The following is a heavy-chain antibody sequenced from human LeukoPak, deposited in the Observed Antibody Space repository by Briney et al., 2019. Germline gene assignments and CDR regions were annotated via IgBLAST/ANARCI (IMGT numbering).Heavy chain of an antibody. D-gene: IGHD3-3*01. CDR2: IYYSGST. Sequence: SETLSLTCTVSGGSISSSSYYWGWIRQPPGEGLEWIGRIYYSGSTYYNPSLKSRVTISVDTSKNQFSLKLSSVTAADTAVYYCARLRVTYYDFWSGYYGTPDGDYWGQGTLVTVSS. V-gene: IGHV4-39*01. J-gene: IGHJ4*02. CDR1: GGSISSSSYY. CDR3: ARLRVTYYDFWSGYYGTPDGDY.